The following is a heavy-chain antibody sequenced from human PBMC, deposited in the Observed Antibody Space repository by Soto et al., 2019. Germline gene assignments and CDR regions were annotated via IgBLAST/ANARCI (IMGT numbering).Heavy chain of an antibody. CDR3: ARESRSLLHYYYGMDV. CDR2: INPNSGGT. D-gene: IGHD2-15*01. V-gene: IGHV1-2*02. Sequence: ASVKVSCKASGYTFTGYYMHWVRQAPGQGLEWMGWINPNSGGTNYAQKFQGRVTMTRDTSISTAYMELSRLRSDDTAVYYCARESRSLLHYYYGMDVWGQGTTVTVSS. CDR1: GYTFTGYY. J-gene: IGHJ6*02.